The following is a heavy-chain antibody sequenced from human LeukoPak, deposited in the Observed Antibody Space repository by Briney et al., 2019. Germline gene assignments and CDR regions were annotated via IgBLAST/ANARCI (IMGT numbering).Heavy chain of an antibody. Sequence: SETLSLTCTVSGGSISSYYWSWIRQPPGKGLEWLGYIYYSGSTNYNPSLKSRITISVDTSKNQFSLKLNSVTAADTAVYYCARSVEGYCSGGSCYSYSYYMDVWGKGTTVTVSS. CDR1: GGSISSYY. V-gene: IGHV4-59*01. J-gene: IGHJ6*03. D-gene: IGHD2-15*01. CDR3: ARSVEGYCSGGSCYSYSYYMDV. CDR2: IYYSGST.